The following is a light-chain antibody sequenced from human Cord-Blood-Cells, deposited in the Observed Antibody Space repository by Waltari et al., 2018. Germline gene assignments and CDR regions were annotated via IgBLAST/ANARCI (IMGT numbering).Light chain of an antibody. CDR2: AAS. CDR3: QQLNSYPRT. V-gene: IGKV1-9*01. J-gene: IGKJ1*01. Sequence: DTQLTQSPSFLSASVGNSVPLTCRASQGISSYLAWYQQKPGKAPKLLIYAASTWQSGVPSRFSGSGSGTEFTLTISSLQPEDFATYCCQQLNSYPRTFCQRTKVEIK. CDR1: QGISSY.